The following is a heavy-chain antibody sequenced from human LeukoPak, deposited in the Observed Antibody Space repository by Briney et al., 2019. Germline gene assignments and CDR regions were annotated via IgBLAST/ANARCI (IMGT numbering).Heavy chain of an antibody. CDR2: IIPIFGTA. CDR3: ARAGSGEFDY. D-gene: IGHD3-10*01. V-gene: IGHV1-69*06. CDR1: GGTFSSYA. J-gene: IGHJ4*02. Sequence: ASVKVSCKASGGTFSSYAISWVRQAPGQGLEWMGGIIPIFGTANYAQKFQGRVTITADKSTSTAYMGLSSLRSDDTAVYYCARAGSGEFDYWGQGTLVTVSS.